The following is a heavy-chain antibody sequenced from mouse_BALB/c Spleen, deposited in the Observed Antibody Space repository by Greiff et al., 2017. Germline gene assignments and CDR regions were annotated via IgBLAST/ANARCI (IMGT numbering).Heavy chain of an antibody. Sequence: EVQLQESGPGLVKPSQSLSLTCTVTGYSITSDYAWNWIRQFPGNKLEWMGYISYSGSTSYNPSLKSRISITRDTSKNQFFLQLNSVTTEDTATYYCARRDHYYAMDYWGQGTSVTVSS. J-gene: IGHJ4*01. D-gene: IGHD3-3*01. CDR1: GYSITSDYA. CDR3: ARRDHYYAMDY. V-gene: IGHV3-2*02. CDR2: ISYSGST.